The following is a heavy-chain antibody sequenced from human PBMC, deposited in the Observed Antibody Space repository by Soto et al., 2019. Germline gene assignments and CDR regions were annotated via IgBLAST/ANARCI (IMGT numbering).Heavy chain of an antibody. Sequence: PVGCLRRSCAASGFTFSSYSMNWVLQAPGKGLESVSSISSSSSYTYYADSVKGRFTISRDNAKNSLYLQMNSLRAEDTAVYYCAREIHGYSSGWYYYYYGMDVWGQGTTVTVSS. J-gene: IGHJ6*02. CDR3: AREIHGYSSGWYYYYYGMDV. V-gene: IGHV3-21*01. CDR2: ISSSSSYT. CDR1: GFTFSSYS. D-gene: IGHD6-19*01.